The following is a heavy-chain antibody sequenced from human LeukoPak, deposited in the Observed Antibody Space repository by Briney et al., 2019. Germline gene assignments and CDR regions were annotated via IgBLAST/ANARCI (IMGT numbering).Heavy chain of an antibody. J-gene: IGHJ4*02. D-gene: IGHD4-17*01. V-gene: IGHV4-30-4*01. CDR1: GGSISSGDYY. Sequence: SETLSLTCTVSGGSISSGDYYWSWIPQPPGKGPEWIGYIYYSGSTYYNPSLQIRVTISVDTSKNQFSLKLSSVTAADTAVYYCARTLYGDYYFDYWGQGTLVTVSS. CDR2: IYYSGST. CDR3: ARTLYGDYYFDY.